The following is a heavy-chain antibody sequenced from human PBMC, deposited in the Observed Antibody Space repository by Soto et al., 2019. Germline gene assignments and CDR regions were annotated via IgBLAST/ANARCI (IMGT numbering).Heavy chain of an antibody. CDR3: ARDETYSSYYFDY. J-gene: IGHJ4*02. Sequence: ASVKVSCKTSGYMFNSYGLSWVRQAPGQGLEWMGWISGYNGKTTYEQKFQGRVNMTIDTSTNTAYMDLRSLRSDDTAVYYCARDETYSSYYFDYWGQGTPVTVSS. CDR1: GYMFNSYG. CDR2: ISGYNGKT. V-gene: IGHV1-18*04. D-gene: IGHD5-18*01.